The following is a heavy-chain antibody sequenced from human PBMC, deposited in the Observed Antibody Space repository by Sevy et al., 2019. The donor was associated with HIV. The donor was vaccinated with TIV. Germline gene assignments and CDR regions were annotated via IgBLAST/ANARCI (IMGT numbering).Heavy chain of an antibody. J-gene: IGHJ1*01. CDR2: ISAYNGNT. CDR3: XXDWAPGXXXXAXXXKXXXXXXX. Sequence: ASVKVSCKASDYTFSTQGFNWVRQAPGQGLEWMGWISAYNGNTKYAQKFQGRVTMTTDTSTSTAYMELRSLTSDDTDVXXXXXDWAPGXXXXAXXXKXXXXXXXWGQGXLVTVSS. CDR1: DYTFSTQG. D-gene: IGHD2-15*01. V-gene: IGHV1-18*01.